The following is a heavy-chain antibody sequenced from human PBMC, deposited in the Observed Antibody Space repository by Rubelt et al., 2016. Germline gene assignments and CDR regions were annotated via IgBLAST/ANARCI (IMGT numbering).Heavy chain of an antibody. D-gene: IGHD6-6*01. CDR1: GGSFSGYY. V-gene: IGHV4-34*01. CDR3: ARVWSSSAGLFYFDY. J-gene: IGHJ4*02. CDR2: IYYSGST. Sequence: QVQLQQWGAGLLKPSETLSLTCAVYGGSFSGYYWSWIRQPPGKGLEWIGYIYYSGSTYYNPSLKSRVTISVDTSKNQFSLKLSSVTAADTAVYYCARVWSSSAGLFYFDYWGQGTLVTVSS.